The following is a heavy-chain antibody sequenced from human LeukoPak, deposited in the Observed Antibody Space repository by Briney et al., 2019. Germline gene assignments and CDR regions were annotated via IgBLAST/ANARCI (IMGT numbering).Heavy chain of an antibody. J-gene: IGHJ4*02. Sequence: GGSLRLSCAASGFTFSSYSMNWVRQAPGKGLEWVSSISSSSSYIYYADSVKGRFTISRDSAKNSLYLQMNSLRAEDTAVYYCARESRTTISPKLDYWGQGTLVTVSS. CDR1: GFTFSSYS. D-gene: IGHD5-24*01. CDR2: ISSSSSYI. V-gene: IGHV3-21*01. CDR3: ARESRTTISPKLDY.